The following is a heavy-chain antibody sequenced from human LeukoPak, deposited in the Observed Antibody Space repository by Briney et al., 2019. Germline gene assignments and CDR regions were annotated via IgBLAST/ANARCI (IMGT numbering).Heavy chain of an antibody. CDR2: IIAILDTA. CDR1: GGSFSDYS. Sequence: SSVTVSCTASGGSFSDYSISWVRQAPGQGLEWMGRIIAILDTAHYAQKFQGRFTITADKSTTTVYMELSSLRSDDTAVYYCVRSCYDYDWFDPWGQGALVTVSS. CDR3: VRSCYDYDWFDP. J-gene: IGHJ5*02. D-gene: IGHD5-12*01. V-gene: IGHV1-69*08.